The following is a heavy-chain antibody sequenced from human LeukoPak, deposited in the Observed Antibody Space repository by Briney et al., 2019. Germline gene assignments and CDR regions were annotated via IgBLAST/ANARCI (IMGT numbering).Heavy chain of an antibody. J-gene: IGHJ4*02. V-gene: IGHV1-18*01. D-gene: IGHD3-10*01. CDR3: ASRDLAPGV. Sequence: ASVKVSCKASGGTFSSYAISWVRQAPGQGLEWMGWISAYNGNTNYAQKLQGRVTMTTDTSTSTAYMELRSLRSDDTAVYYCASRDLAPGVWGQGTLVTVSS. CDR1: GGTFSSYA. CDR2: ISAYNGNT.